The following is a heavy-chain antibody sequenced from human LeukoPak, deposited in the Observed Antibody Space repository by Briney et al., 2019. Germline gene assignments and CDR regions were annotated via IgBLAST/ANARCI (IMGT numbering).Heavy chain of an antibody. D-gene: IGHD1-26*01. CDR1: GFTFSSYA. CDR3: ATLPAARELRYFQH. J-gene: IGHJ1*01. CDR2: ISGRGGGT. V-gene: IGHV3-23*01. Sequence: TGGSLSLSCAPSGFTFSSYAMSWVRQAPGKGREGVSVISGRGGGTFYTDSVKGRFTIPRDNSKNTLYLQMNSLRAEDTAVYYCATLPAARELRYFQHWGQGTLVPVSS.